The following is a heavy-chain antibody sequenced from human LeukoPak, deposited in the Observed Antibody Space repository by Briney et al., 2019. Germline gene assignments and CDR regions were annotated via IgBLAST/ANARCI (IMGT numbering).Heavy chain of an antibody. CDR2: ITWNSDNL. CDR3: ARVTDQPYLGDAFDI. D-gene: IGHD2-2*01. CDR1: GFTFDDYA. J-gene: IGHJ3*02. Sequence: GGSLRLSCVASGFTFDDYAMHWVQQAPGKGLEWVAGITWNSDNLDYTESVRGRFTISRDNAKNTLYLQMNSLRAEDTAVYYCARVTDQPYLGDAFDIWGQGTMVTVSS. V-gene: IGHV3-9*01.